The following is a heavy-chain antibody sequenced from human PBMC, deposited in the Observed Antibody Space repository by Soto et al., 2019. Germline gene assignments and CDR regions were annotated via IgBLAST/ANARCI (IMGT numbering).Heavy chain of an antibody. CDR3: AKDRDVVVTAAWFDP. Sequence: GSLRLSCAASGFTFSSYAMSWVRQAPGKGLEWVSAISGSGGSTYYADSVKGRFTISRDNSKNTLHLPMNSLRAEDTAVYYCAKDRDVVVTAAWFDPWGQGTLVTVSS. CDR2: ISGSGGST. V-gene: IGHV3-23*01. D-gene: IGHD2-21*02. J-gene: IGHJ5*02. CDR1: GFTFSSYA.